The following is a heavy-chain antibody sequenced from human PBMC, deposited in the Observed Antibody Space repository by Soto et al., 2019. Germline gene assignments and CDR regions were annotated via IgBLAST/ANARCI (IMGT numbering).Heavy chain of an antibody. J-gene: IGHJ4*02. D-gene: IGHD3-10*01. Sequence: GGSLRLSCAASGFIFSNYGMHWVRQAPGKGLEWVAVIWYDGSYKNYGDSVKGRFTISRDNSKNTAFLQMNSLRGEDTAVYYCARGGLGTYYRSFDFWGQGALGTVS. V-gene: IGHV3-33*01. CDR2: IWYDGSYK. CDR3: ARGGLGTYYRSFDF. CDR1: GFIFSNYG.